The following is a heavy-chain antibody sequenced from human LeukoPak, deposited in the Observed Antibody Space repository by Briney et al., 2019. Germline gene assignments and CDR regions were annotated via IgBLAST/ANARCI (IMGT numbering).Heavy chain of an antibody. CDR2: INPNSGGT. CDR3: ARDPSCTTTTCYGGNNWFDP. D-gene: IGHD2-2*01. Sequence: GASVKVSCKASGYTFTGYYMHWVRQAPGQGLEWMGWINPNSGGTNYAQKFQGRVTMTRDTSISTAYMELTRLTSDDTALYYCARDPSCTTTTCYGGNNWFDPWGQGTLVTVSS. CDR1: GYTFTGYY. V-gene: IGHV1-2*02. J-gene: IGHJ5*02.